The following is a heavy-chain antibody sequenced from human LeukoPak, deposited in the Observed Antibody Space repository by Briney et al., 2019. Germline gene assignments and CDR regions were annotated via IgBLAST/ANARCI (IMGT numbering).Heavy chain of an antibody. CDR2: ISSSSRYI. V-gene: IGHV3-21*01. Sequence: PGGSLRLSCAASGFTFSSYSMNWVRQAPGKGLEWVSSISSSSRYIYYADSVKGRFTISRDNAKNSLYLQMNSLRAEDTAVYYCARAGDAAMVGIFDYWGQGTLVTVSS. CDR1: GFTFSSYS. D-gene: IGHD5-18*01. CDR3: ARAGDAAMVGIFDY. J-gene: IGHJ4*02.